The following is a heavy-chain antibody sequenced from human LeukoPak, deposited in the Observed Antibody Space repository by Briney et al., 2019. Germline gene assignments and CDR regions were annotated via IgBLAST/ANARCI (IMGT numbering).Heavy chain of an antibody. D-gene: IGHD5-18*01. CDR2: IIPIFGTA. CDR1: GGTFSSYA. Sequence: SVKVSCKASGGTFSSYAISWVRQALGQGLEWMGGIIPIFGTANYAQKFQGRVTITADESASTAYMELSSLRSEDTAVYYCARPEKSWIQLWLAGHYYGMDVWGQGTTVTVSS. V-gene: IGHV1-69*13. J-gene: IGHJ6*02. CDR3: ARPEKSWIQLWLAGHYYGMDV.